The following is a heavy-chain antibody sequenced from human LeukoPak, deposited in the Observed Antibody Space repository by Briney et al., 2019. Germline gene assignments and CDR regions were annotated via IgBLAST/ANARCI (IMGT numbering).Heavy chain of an antibody. D-gene: IGHD1-20*01. V-gene: IGHV3-23*01. J-gene: IGHJ4*02. CDR2: ISDSGGRT. Sequence: SGGSLRLSCAVSGITLSNYGMSWVRQAPGKGLEWVAGISDSGGRTNYADSVKGRFTISRDNSKNTLYLQMNSLRAEDTAVYYCARAPPDPFGITGSGIDYWGQGTLVTVSS. CDR1: GITLSNYG. CDR3: ARAPPDPFGITGSGIDY.